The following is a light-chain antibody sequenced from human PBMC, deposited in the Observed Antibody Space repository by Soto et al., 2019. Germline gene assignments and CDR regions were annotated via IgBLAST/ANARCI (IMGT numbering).Light chain of an antibody. CDR1: QGISNS. CDR3: QKYDSAART. J-gene: IGKJ1*01. V-gene: IGKV1-27*01. Sequence: DVQLTQSPSSLSASVGDRVTITCRASQGISNSLAWYQQRPGRVPKILIYGASNLQSEVPSRFSGSGSGTDFTLTISSLQPEDVATYYCQKYDSAARTFGQGTKVDIK. CDR2: GAS.